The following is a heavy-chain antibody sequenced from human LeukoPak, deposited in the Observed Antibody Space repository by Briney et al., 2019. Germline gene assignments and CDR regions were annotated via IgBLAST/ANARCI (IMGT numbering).Heavy chain of an antibody. Sequence: GRSLRLSCAASGFTFSSYGMHWVRQAPGKGLEWVAVIWYDGSNKYYADSVKGRFTISRDNSKNTLYLQMNSLRAEDTAVYYCPKVASIAVAADAFDIWGQRTMVTVSS. V-gene: IGHV3-33*06. CDR3: PKVASIAVAADAFDI. J-gene: IGHJ3*02. CDR1: GFTFSSYG. D-gene: IGHD6-19*01. CDR2: IWYDGSNK.